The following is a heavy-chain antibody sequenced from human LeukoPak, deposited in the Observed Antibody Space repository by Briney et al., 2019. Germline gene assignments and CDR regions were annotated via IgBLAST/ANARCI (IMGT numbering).Heavy chain of an antibody. V-gene: IGHV1-8*02. CDR1: GYTFTGYY. Sequence: GASVKVSCKASGYTFTGYYMHWVRQATGQGLEWMGWMNPNSGNTGYAQKFQGRVTMTRNTSISTAYMEPSSLRSEDTAVYYCARGVEMATRGFDYWGQGTLVTVSS. D-gene: IGHD5-24*01. CDR3: ARGVEMATRGFDY. J-gene: IGHJ4*02. CDR2: MNPNSGNT.